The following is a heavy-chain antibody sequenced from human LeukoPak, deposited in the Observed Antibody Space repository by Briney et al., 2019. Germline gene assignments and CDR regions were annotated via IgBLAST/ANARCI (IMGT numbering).Heavy chain of an antibody. CDR2: ISAYNGNT. CDR3: ARAIAVAGRLEFDY. Sequence: GASVKVSCKASGYTFTSYGISXVRQAPXXXXXXXGWISAYNGNTNYAQKLQGRVTMTTDTSTSTAYMELRSLRSDDTAVYYCARAIAVAGRLEFDYWGQGTLVTVSS. D-gene: IGHD6-19*01. J-gene: IGHJ4*02. CDR1: GYTFTSYG. V-gene: IGHV1-18*01.